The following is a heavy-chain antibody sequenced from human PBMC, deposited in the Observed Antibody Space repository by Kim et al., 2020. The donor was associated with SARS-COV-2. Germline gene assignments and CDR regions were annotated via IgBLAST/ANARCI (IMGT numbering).Heavy chain of an antibody. CDR2: ISYDGSNK. Sequence: GGSLRLSCAASGFTFSSYGMHWVRQAPGKGLEWVAVISYDGSNKYYADSVKGRFTISRDNSKNTLYPQMNSLRAEDTAVYYCAKEGYSSSFDPWGQGTLV. CDR3: AKEGYSSSFDP. J-gene: IGHJ5*02. CDR1: GFTFSSYG. V-gene: IGHV3-30*18. D-gene: IGHD6-13*01.